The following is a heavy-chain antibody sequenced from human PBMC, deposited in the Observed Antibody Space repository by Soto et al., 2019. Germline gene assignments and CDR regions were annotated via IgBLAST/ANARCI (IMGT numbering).Heavy chain of an antibody. Sequence: HVTISADKSISTAYLQWSSLKASDTAMYYCARHERRIDAFDIWGQGTMVTVSS. J-gene: IGHJ3*02. CDR3: ARHERRIDAFDI. V-gene: IGHV5-10-1*01.